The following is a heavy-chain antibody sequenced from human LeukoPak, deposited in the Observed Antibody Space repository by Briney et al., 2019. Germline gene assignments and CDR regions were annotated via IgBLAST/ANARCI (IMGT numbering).Heavy chain of an antibody. CDR1: GGSIISSDYH. CDR3: ARHCCSGPAKRVFDI. D-gene: IGHD2-15*01. J-gene: IGHJ3*02. V-gene: IGHV4-39*01. Sequence: PSETLSLTCTVSGGSIISSDYHWGWVRQPPGKGLEWIGTISYSGNTDYNPSLRSRVTISVDTSNNQFSLRLGSVTAADTAVYHWARHCCSGPAKRVFDIWGQGTMVTVSS. CDR2: ISYSGNT.